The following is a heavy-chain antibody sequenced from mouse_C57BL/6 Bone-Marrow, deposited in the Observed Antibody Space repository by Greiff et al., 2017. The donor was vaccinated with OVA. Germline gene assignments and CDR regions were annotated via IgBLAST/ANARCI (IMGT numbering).Heavy chain of an antibody. J-gene: IGHJ1*03. CDR3: AREIYYSF. CDR1: GYSFTGYY. CDR2: INPSTGGT. D-gene: IGHD1-1*01. V-gene: IGHV1-42*01. Sequence: EVQLQQSGPELVKPGASVKISCKASGYSFTGYYMNWVKQSPEKSLEWIGEINPSTGGTTYNQKFKAKATLTVDKSSSTAYMQLKSLTSEDSAVYYCAREIYYSFWGTGTTVTVSS.